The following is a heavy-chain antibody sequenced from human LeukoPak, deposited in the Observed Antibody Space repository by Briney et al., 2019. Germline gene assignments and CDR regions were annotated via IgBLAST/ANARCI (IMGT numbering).Heavy chain of an antibody. CDR2: LSGGGDST. J-gene: IGHJ4*02. V-gene: IGHV3-23*01. CDR1: GFTFSSYA. Sequence: GGSLRLSCAASGFTFSSYAMSWVRQAPGKGLEWVSALSGGGDSTYYADSVKGRFTISRDNSKNTLYLQMNSLRAEDTAIYYCAKDRARGGATDFDYWGQGTLVTVSS. CDR3: AKDRARGGATDFDY. D-gene: IGHD1-26*01.